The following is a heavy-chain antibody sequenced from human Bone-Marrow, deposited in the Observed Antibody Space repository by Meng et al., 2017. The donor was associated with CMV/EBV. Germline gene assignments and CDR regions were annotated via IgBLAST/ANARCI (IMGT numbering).Heavy chain of an antibody. Sequence: GESLKISCAASGFTFSSYGMHWVRQAPGKGLEWVAVIWYDGSNKYYADSVKGRFTISRDNSKNTLHLQMNSLRAEDTAVYYCAKDGLRITIFGVVIKARGYYYGMDVWGQGTTVTVSS. V-gene: IGHV3-33*06. CDR1: GFTFSSYG. CDR3: AKDGLRITIFGVVIKARGYYYGMDV. J-gene: IGHJ6*02. CDR2: IWYDGSNK. D-gene: IGHD3-3*01.